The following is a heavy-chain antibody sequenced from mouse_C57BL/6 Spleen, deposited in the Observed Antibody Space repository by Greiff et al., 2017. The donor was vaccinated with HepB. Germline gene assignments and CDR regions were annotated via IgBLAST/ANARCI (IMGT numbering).Heavy chain of an antibody. CDR1: GYTFTNYW. J-gene: IGHJ4*01. CDR3: AREGGYYGNPYAMDY. D-gene: IGHD2-1*01. CDR2: IYPGGGYT. Sequence: VQLQQSGAELVRPGTSVKMSCKASGYTFTNYWIGWAKRRPGHGLEWIGDIYPGGGYTNYNEKFKGKATLTADKSSSTAYMQFSSLTSEDSAIYYCAREGGYYGNPYAMDYWGQGTSVTVSS. V-gene: IGHV1-63*01.